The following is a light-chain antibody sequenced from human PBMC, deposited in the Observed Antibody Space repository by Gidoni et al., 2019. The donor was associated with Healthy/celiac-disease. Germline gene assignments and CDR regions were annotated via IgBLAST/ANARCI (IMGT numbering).Light chain of an antibody. CDR2: DAS. V-gene: IGKV3-11*01. CDR3: QQRSNWPPWT. Sequence: EIVLTQSPATLSLSPGERASQSVSSYLAWYQQKPGQAPRLLIYDASNRATGIPARFSGSGSGTDFTLTISSLEPEDFAVYYCQQRSNWPPWTFGQGTKVDIK. J-gene: IGKJ1*01. CDR1: QSVSSY.